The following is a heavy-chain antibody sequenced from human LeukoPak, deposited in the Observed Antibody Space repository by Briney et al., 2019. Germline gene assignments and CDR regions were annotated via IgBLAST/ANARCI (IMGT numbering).Heavy chain of an antibody. CDR1: GGSIGASINSPNW. Sequence: SGTLSLTCAVSGGSIGASINSPNWWSWVRQPPGKGLEWIGEIFHSGSTNYNPSLKSRVTMSVDKSKNQFSLNLTSVTAADTAVYYCATSPRQTTVIRGGVYYWGQGTLVTVSS. J-gene: IGHJ4*02. V-gene: IGHV4-4*02. CDR3: ATSPRQTTVIRGGVYY. CDR2: IFHSGST. D-gene: IGHD4-11*01.